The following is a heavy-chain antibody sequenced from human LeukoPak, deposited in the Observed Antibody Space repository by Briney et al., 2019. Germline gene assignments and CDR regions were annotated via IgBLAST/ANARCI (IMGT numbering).Heavy chain of an antibody. CDR2: IYYSGST. D-gene: IGHD5-18*01. CDR3: ARGDTAIVKRYYYYMDV. Sequence: KPSETLSLTCTVSGGSISSHYWSWIRQPPGKGLEWVGYIYYSGSTNYNPSLKSRVTISVDTSKNQFSLKLSSVTAADTAVYYCARGDTAIVKRYYYYMDVWGKGTTVTVS. V-gene: IGHV4-59*11. CDR1: GGSISSHY. J-gene: IGHJ6*03.